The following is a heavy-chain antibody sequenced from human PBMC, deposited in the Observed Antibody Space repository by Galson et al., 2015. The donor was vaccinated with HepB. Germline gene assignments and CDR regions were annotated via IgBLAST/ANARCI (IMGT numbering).Heavy chain of an antibody. CDR2: IYPSDYDL. V-gene: IGHV5-51*01. Sequence: QSGAEVKKPGESLKISCKASGYRFSNHWIGWVRQMPGKGLEWIGIIYPSDYDLRYSPSLQGQVTISVDKSVTTTYLQWDSLKASDSAMYYCARRSFSYVDYWGQGTLVTVSS. CDR3: ARRSFSYVDY. CDR1: GYRFSNHW. J-gene: IGHJ4*02. D-gene: IGHD3-16*01.